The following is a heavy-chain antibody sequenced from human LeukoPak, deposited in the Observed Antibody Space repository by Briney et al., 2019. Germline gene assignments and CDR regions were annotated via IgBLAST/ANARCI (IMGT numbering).Heavy chain of an antibody. CDR3: ARGQEDIVVVPAPPGNYYMDV. J-gene: IGHJ6*03. Sequence: SETLSLTCAVYGGSFSGYYWSWIRQPPGKGLEWIGEINHSGSTNYNPSLKSRVTISVDTSKNQFSLKLSSVTAADTAVYYCARGQEDIVVVPAPPGNYYMDVWGKGTRVTVSS. CDR1: GGSFSGYY. V-gene: IGHV4-34*01. CDR2: INHSGST. D-gene: IGHD2-2*01.